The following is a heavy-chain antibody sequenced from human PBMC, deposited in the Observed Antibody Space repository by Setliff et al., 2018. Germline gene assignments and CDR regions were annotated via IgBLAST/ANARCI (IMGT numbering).Heavy chain of an antibody. D-gene: IGHD3-22*01. V-gene: IGHV1-2*04. CDR2: INPNSGGT. Sequence: ASVKVSCKTSGYAFTDNYIHWVRQAPGQGLEWMGWINPNSGGTNYAQKFQGWVTMTRDTSISTAYMELSRLRSDDTAVYYCARDRDSSGYPYYFDYWGQGTLVTVSS. CDR3: ARDRDSSGYPYYFDY. CDR1: GYAFTDNY. J-gene: IGHJ4*02.